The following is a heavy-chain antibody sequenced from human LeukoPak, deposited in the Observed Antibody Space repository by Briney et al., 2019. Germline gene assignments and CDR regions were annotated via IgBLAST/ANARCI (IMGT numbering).Heavy chain of an antibody. J-gene: IGHJ4*02. D-gene: IGHD3-10*01. Sequence: GGSLRLSCAASGFTFSSYSMNWVRQAPGKGLEWVSSISSSSSYIYYADSVKGRFTISRDNSKNTLYLQMNSLRAEDTAVYYCAGPVGAGVWGQGTLVTVSS. CDR1: GFTFSSYS. CDR2: ISSSSSYI. CDR3: AGPVGAGV. V-gene: IGHV3-21*04.